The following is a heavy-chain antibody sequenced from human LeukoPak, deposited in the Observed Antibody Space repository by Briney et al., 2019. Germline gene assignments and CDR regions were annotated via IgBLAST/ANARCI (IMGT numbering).Heavy chain of an antibody. CDR3: ASNYGSGSYLPGSY. J-gene: IGHJ4*02. CDR1: GYTFTGYY. Sequence: ASVKVSCKASGYTFTGYYMHWVRQAPGQGLEWMGWINPNSGGTNYAQKFQGRVTMTRDTSISTAYMELSRLRSDDTAVYYCASNYGSGSYLPGSYWGQGTLVTVSS. CDR2: INPNSGGT. V-gene: IGHV1-2*02. D-gene: IGHD3-10*01.